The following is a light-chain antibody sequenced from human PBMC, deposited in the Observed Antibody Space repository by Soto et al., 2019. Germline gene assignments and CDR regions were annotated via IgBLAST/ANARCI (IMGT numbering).Light chain of an antibody. V-gene: IGLV2-11*01. J-gene: IGLJ1*01. CDR1: SSDVGAYNY. Sequence: QSALTQPRSVSGSPGQSVTISCTGTSSDVGAYNYVSWYQQHPGKAPKLMIFDVTKRPSGVPDRFSGSKSGNTASLTISGLQAEDEADYFCCSYAGTYTYVFGTGTKVHRP. CDR2: DVT. CDR3: CSYAGTYTYV.